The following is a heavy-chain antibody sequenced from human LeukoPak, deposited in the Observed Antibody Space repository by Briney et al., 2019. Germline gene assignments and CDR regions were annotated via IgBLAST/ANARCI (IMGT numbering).Heavy chain of an antibody. J-gene: IGHJ6*02. CDR3: AKGYGYRSSWTSNYYFYGLDV. CDR1: GFTFRSYA. Sequence: GGPLRLPCAASGFTFRSYAMSWVRQAPGKGLEWVSAISDSDSGTYYADSVQGRFTISRDNSKNTLYLQMNSLRAEDTALYYCAKGYGYRSSWTSNYYFYGLDVWRQGTTVSVPS. D-gene: IGHD6-13*01. V-gene: IGHV3-23*01. CDR2: ISDSDSGT.